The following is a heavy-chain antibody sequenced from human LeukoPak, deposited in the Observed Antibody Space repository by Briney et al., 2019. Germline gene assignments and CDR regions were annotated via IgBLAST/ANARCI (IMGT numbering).Heavy chain of an antibody. CDR1: GFPLSTTGVG. J-gene: IGHJ4*02. CDR2: IYWDADK. CDR3: AYPSTVVTPFDS. Sequence: SGPTLVKPTQTLKLTCTFSGFPLSTTGVGVGWIRQPPGKALEWLALIYWDADKRYNSSLKRRLTIIKDTSKNQVVLTLTDLDPLDTATYYCAYPSTVVTPFDSWGQGILVTVSS. V-gene: IGHV2-5*02. D-gene: IGHD4-23*01.